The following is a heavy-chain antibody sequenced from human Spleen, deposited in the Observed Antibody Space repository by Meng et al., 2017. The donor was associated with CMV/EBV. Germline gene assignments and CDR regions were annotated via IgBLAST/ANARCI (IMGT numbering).Heavy chain of an antibody. D-gene: IGHD3-16*01. CDR2: ISTKNDNT. CDR1: GYTFTSYS. Sequence: ASVKVSCKASGYTFTSYSISWVRQAPGQGLEWMGWISTKNDNTRYAEKVQGRVTMTTDTSTATAYMELRSLRPDDSAVYYCARDREFQFGWFDPWGQGTLVTVSS. CDR3: ARDREFQFGWFDP. J-gene: IGHJ5*02. V-gene: IGHV1-18*01.